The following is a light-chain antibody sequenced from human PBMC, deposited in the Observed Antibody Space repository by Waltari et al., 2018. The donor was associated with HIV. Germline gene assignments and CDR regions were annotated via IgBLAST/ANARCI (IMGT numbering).Light chain of an antibody. CDR3: SSYTSSSPYA. Sequence: QSALTQPASVSGSPGQSITISCTGTSSDVGGYNYVSWYQQHPGKAPSLIIYDLSNRPSGVSNRVSGSKSGNTASRTISGLQAEDEADYYCSSYTSSSPYAFGTGTKVTVL. CDR1: SSDVGGYNY. CDR2: DLS. V-gene: IGLV2-14*03. J-gene: IGLJ1*01.